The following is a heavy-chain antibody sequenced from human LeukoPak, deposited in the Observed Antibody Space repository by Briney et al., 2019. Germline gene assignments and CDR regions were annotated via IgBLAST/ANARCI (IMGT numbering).Heavy chain of an antibody. Sequence: SETLSLTCAVYGGSFSGYYWSWIRQPPGKGLEWIGEINHSGSTNYNPSLKSRVTISVDTSKNQFSLELSSVTAADTAVYYCASTYYYDSSGYLLDYWGQGTLVTVSS. J-gene: IGHJ4*02. CDR1: GGSFSGYY. V-gene: IGHV4-34*01. CDR3: ASTYYYDSSGYLLDY. CDR2: INHSGST. D-gene: IGHD3-22*01.